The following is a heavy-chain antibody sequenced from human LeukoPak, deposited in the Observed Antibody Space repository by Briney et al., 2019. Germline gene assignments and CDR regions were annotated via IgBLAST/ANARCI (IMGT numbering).Heavy chain of an antibody. J-gene: IGHJ6*03. CDR1: GGSFSGYY. Sequence: SETLSLTCAVYGGSFSGYYWSWIRQPPGKGLEWIGEINHSGSTNYNPSLKSRVTISVDTSKNQFSLKLSSVTAADTAVYYCAREAQGYDILTGYYRNYYMDVWGKGTTVTVSS. CDR2: INHSGST. CDR3: AREAQGYDILTGYYRNYYMDV. D-gene: IGHD3-9*01. V-gene: IGHV4-34*01.